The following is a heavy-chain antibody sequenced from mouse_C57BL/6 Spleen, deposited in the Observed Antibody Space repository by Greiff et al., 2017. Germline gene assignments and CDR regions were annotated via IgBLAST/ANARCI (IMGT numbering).Heavy chain of an antibody. CDR3: ARKGGSDAMDY. D-gene: IGHD1-1*01. Sequence: VKLVESGPGLVQPSQSLSISCTVSGFSLTSYGVHWVRQSPGKGLEWLGVIWSGGSTDYHAAFISRLSISKDNSKSQVFFKMNSLQADDTAIYYCARKGGSDAMDYWGQGTSVTVAS. J-gene: IGHJ4*01. CDR2: IWSGGST. CDR1: GFSLTSYG. V-gene: IGHV2-2*01.